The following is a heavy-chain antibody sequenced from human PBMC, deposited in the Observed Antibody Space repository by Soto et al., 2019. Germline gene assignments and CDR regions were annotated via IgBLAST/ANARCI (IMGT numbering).Heavy chain of an antibody. D-gene: IGHD4-17*01. CDR2: IKSKTDGGTT. J-gene: IGHJ4*02. V-gene: IGHV3-15*01. Sequence: EVQLVESGGGLVKPGGSLRLSCAASGFTFSNAWMSWVRQAPGKGLEWVGRIKSKTDGGTTDYAAPVKGRFTISRDDSKNTLYLQMNSLKTEDTAVYYCTTAHLTTMTTVTDYWGQGTLVTVSS. CDR1: GFTFSNAW. CDR3: TTAHLTTMTTVTDY.